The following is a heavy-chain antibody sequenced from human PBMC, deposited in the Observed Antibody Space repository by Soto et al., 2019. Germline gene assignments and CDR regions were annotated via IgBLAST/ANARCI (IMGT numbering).Heavy chain of an antibody. J-gene: IGHJ6*03. D-gene: IGHD3-3*01. CDR3: AKGYDFWSGYSPYYYYYMDV. Sequence: EVQLLESGGGLVQPGGSLRLACAASGFTFSSYAMSWVRQAPGKGLEWVSAISGSGGSTYYADSVKGRFTISRDNSKNTLYLQMNSLRAEDTAVYYCAKGYDFWSGYSPYYYYYMDVWGKGTTVTVSS. V-gene: IGHV3-23*01. CDR2: ISGSGGST. CDR1: GFTFSSYA.